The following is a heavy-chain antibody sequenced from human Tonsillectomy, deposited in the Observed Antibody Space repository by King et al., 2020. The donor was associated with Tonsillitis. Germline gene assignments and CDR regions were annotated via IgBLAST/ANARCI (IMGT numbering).Heavy chain of an antibody. D-gene: IGHD3-10*01. Sequence: VQLVESGGGVVQPGGSLRLSCAASGFTFSRYGMHWVRQAPGKGLEWVAVISYDGSDKYFADSVKGRFTISRDNSKNTLYLQMNSLRAGDTAVYYCATAPVLLWFGDYPGAFDIWGQGTMVTVSS. CDR2: ISYDGSDK. CDR3: ATAPVLLWFGDYPGAFDI. CDR1: GFTFSRYG. V-gene: IGHV3-30*03. J-gene: IGHJ3*02.